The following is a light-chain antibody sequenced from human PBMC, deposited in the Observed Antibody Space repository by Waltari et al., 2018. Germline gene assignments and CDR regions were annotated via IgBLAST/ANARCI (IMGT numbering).Light chain of an antibody. CDR3: TSFSTISTSL. V-gene: IGLV2-14*03. Sequence: QSALTQPASVSGSPGQSITISRTGTSNDIGAYTYVSWYQHQSGKAPKLMIYDVTERPSGVSNRFSGSKSGNTASLTISGLQADDEADYYCTSFSTISTSLFGGGTKVTVL. CDR1: SNDIGAYTY. CDR2: DVT. J-gene: IGLJ3*02.